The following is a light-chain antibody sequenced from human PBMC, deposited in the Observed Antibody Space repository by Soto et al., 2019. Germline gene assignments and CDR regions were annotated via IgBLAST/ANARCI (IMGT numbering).Light chain of an antibody. Sequence: DIQMTQSPSTLSASVGDTVTITCRASQSISTWSAWYQQKPGKAPELVIYDASKLHRGVPSRFSGSGSGTEFPLTISSLQPDDFATYYCQQYHNYPRTFGQGTKVEIK. J-gene: IGKJ1*01. CDR1: QSISTW. V-gene: IGKV1-5*01. CDR2: DAS. CDR3: QQYHNYPRT.